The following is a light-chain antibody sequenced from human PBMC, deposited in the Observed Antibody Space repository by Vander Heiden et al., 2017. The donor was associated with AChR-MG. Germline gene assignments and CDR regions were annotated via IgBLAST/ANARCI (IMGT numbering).Light chain of an antibody. CDR2: GVS. V-gene: IGKV3D-15*01. Sequence: ERVMTQSPATLSASPGERVTLSCRASQSVGMSLAWYQQKPGQAPRLVIYGVSTRAAGISARFSGSGSGTDFTLTISSLQSEDFAVYYCQQYDDRHSFGGGTTVDFK. CDR1: QSVGMS. CDR3: QQYDDRHS. J-gene: IGKJ4*02.